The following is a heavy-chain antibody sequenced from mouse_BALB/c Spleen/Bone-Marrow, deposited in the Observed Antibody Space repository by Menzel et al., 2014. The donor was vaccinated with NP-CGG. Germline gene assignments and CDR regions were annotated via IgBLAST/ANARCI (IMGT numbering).Heavy chain of an antibody. CDR1: GFTFTDYY. CDR3: ARLGRGYFDY. CDR2: IRNKANGYTT. Sequence: DVQLQESGGGLVQPGGSLRLSCATSGFTFTDYYMNWVRQPPGKALEWLGFIRNKANGYTTEYSASVKGRFTISRDNSQSILYLQMNILRAEDSATYYCARLGRGYFDYWGQGTTLTVSS. J-gene: IGHJ2*01. V-gene: IGHV7-3*02. D-gene: IGHD4-1*01.